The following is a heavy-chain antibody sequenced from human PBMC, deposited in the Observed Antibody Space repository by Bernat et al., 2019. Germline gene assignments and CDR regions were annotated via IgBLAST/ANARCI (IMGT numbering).Heavy chain of an antibody. J-gene: IGHJ5*02. D-gene: IGHD2-21*01. CDR1: GGSFSGYY. CDR2: INHSGST. Sequence: QVQLQQWGAGLLKPSETLSLTCAVYGGSFSGYYWSWIRQPPGKGLEWIGEINHSGSTNYNPSLKSRVTISVDTSKNQFSLKLSSVTAADTAVYYCASCAINWFDPWGQGTLVTVSS. CDR3: ASCAINWFDP. V-gene: IGHV4-34*01.